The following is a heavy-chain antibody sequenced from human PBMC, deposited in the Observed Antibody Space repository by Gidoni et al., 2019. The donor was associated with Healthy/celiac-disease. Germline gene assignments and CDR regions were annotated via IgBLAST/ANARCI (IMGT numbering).Heavy chain of an antibody. CDR3: ARGDGYNYYFDY. Sequence: EVQLVESGGGLVTPGGSLRLSCAASGFTFSSYSMNWVRPAPGKGLEWVSSMSSSSSYIYYADSVKGRFTISRDNAKNSLYLQMNSLRAEDTAVYYCARGDGYNYYFDYWGQGTLVTVSS. D-gene: IGHD1-1*01. J-gene: IGHJ4*02. V-gene: IGHV3-21*01. CDR1: GFTFSSYS. CDR2: MSSSSSYI.